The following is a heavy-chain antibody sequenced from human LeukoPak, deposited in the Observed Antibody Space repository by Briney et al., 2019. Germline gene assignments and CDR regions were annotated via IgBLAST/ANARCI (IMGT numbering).Heavy chain of an antibody. V-gene: IGHV1-69*05. D-gene: IGHD1-7*01. CDR2: IIPIFGTA. CDR1: GGTFTSYA. J-gene: IGHJ4*02. CDR3: ATINWNYSIGFEY. Sequence: ASVTVSCKASGGTFTSYAISWVRQAPGQGLEWMGGIIPIFGTANYAQKFQGRVTITTDESTSTAYMELSSLRSEDTAVYYCATINWNYSIGFEYWGQGTLVTVSS.